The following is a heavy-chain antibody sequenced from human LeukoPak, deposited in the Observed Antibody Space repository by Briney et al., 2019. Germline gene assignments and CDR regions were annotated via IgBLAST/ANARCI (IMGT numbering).Heavy chain of an antibody. CDR2: IIPILGIA. D-gene: IGHD4-23*01. J-gene: IGHJ6*02. V-gene: IGHV1-69*04. Sequence: GASVKVSCKASGGTFSSYAISWVRQAPGQGLEWMGRIIPILGIANYAQKFQGRVTITADKSTSTAYMELSSLRSEDTAVYYCARDPAPSGATGVGYYGMDVWGQGTTVTVSS. CDR3: ARDPAPSGATGVGYYGMDV. CDR1: GGTFSSYA.